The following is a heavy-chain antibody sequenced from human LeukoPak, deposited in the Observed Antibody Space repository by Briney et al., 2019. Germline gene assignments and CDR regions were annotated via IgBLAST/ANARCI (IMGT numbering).Heavy chain of an antibody. V-gene: IGHV1-24*01. Sequence: ASVKVSCKVSGYTLTELSMHWVRQAPGKGLEWMGGFDPEDGETIYAQKFQGRVTMTEDTSTDTAHMELSSLRSEDTAVYYCATLLPMVRGVNFDYWGQGTLVTVSS. CDR1: GYTLTELS. CDR3: ATLLPMVRGVNFDY. J-gene: IGHJ4*02. D-gene: IGHD3-10*01. CDR2: FDPEDGET.